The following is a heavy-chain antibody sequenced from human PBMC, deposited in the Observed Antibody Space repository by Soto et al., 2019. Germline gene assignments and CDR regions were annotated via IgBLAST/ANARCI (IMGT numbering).Heavy chain of an antibody. V-gene: IGHV3-30-3*01. CDR3: ARRLATTVSALGY. D-gene: IGHD4-17*01. CDR2: ISENGDRQ. J-gene: IGHJ4*02. CDR1: GLTFTSSS. Sequence: SLRLSCTASGLTFTSSSFHWVRQAPGKGLEWVAVISENGDRQYSTESVRGRFLISRDSSKNTVYLQMKSLRPEDTGVYFCARRLATTVSALGYWGQGALVTLSS.